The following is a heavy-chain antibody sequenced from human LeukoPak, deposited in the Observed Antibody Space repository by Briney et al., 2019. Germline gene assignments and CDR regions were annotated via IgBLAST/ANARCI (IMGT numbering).Heavy chain of an antibody. Sequence: GGSLRLSCAASGFTFRSYAMHWVRQAPGKGLEWVAVISYDGSNKYYADSVKGRFTISRDNSKNTLYMKMNSLRPEDTAVYYCARDHGELLSPHYYYYGMGVWGQGTPVTVSS. D-gene: IGHD3-10*01. V-gene: IGHV3-30-3*01. CDR2: ISYDGSNK. CDR3: ARDHGELLSPHYYYYGMGV. CDR1: GFTFRSYA. J-gene: IGHJ6*02.